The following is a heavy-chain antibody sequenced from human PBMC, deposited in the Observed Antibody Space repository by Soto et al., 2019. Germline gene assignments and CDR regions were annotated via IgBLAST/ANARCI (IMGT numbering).Heavy chain of an antibody. D-gene: IGHD5-18*01. V-gene: IGHV5-51*01. CDR3: ARLGGTVMGDGMDV. J-gene: IGHJ6*02. CDR2: IYLGDSDT. CDR1: SSSSYY. Sequence: SSSSYYWGWIRQPPGKGLEWMGNIYLGDSDTRYSPSFQGQVTISVDKSISTAYLQWSSLKASDTAMYYCARLGGTVMGDGMDVWGQGTTVTVSS.